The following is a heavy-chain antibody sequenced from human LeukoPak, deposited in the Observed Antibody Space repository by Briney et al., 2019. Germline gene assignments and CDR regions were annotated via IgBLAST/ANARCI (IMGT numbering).Heavy chain of an antibody. V-gene: IGHV3-66*04. CDR2: IYSGGST. CDR1: GFTVSSNY. J-gene: IGHJ4*02. Sequence: GGSLRLSCAASGFTVSSNYMSWVRQAPGKGLEWVSVIYSGGSTYYADSVKGRFTISRDNSKNTLYLQMNSLRAEDTGVYYCARLGIAAAGFDYWGQGTLVTVSS. CDR3: ARLGIAAAGFDY. D-gene: IGHD6-13*01.